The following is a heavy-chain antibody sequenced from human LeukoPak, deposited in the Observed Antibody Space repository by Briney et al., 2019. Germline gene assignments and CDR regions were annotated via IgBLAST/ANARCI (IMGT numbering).Heavy chain of an antibody. J-gene: IGHJ4*02. V-gene: IGHV3-7*01. CDR1: GFTFSSYW. Sequence: GGSLRLSCAASGFTFSSYWMSWVRQAPGKGLEWVANIKQDGSEKYYVDSVKGRFTISRDNAKNSLYLQMSSLRVDDTAVYYCAREFRGVFDSWGQGTLVTVSS. D-gene: IGHD3-16*01. CDR2: IKQDGSEK. CDR3: AREFRGVFDS.